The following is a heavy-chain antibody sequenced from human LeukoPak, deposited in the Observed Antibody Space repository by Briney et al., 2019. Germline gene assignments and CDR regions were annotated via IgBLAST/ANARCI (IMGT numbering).Heavy chain of an antibody. J-gene: IGHJ4*02. Sequence: GGSLRLSCAASGFTFSNAWMSWVRQAPGKGLEWVGHIRSNTDGGTADYGAPVRGRFTISRDDSKNTLFLQMNSLKTEDTAVYYCVTYEGVHWGQGILVTVSS. CDR2: IRSNTDGGTA. CDR3: VTYEGVH. D-gene: IGHD3-10*01. CDR1: GFTFSNAW. V-gene: IGHV3-15*01.